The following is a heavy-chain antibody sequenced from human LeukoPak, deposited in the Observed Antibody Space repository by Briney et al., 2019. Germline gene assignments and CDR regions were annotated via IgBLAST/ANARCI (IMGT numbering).Heavy chain of an antibody. V-gene: IGHV3-23*01. D-gene: IGHD3-10*01. CDR2: ISGSGGST. CDR3: ARDPLSPSITMVLGSRFDL. Sequence: GGSLRLSCAASGFTFSSYAMSWVRQAPGKGLEWVSAISGSGGSTYYADSAKGRFTISRDNSKNTLYLQMNSLRAEDTAVYYCARDPLSPSITMVLGSRFDLWGRGTLVTVSS. J-gene: IGHJ2*01. CDR1: GFTFSSYA.